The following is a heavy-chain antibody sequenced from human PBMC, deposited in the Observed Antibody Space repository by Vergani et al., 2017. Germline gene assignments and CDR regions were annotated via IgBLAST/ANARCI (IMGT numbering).Heavy chain of an antibody. Sequence: QVQLQQWGAGLLKPSETLSLTCAVYGGSFSGYYWSWIRQPPGKGLEWIGEINHSGSTNYNPSLKSRVTISVDTSKNQFSLKLSSVTAADTAVYYCARGIAYQLLYSYYCYMDVWGKGTTVTVSS. D-gene: IGHD2-2*01. J-gene: IGHJ6*03. CDR3: ARGIAYQLLYSYYCYMDV. CDR2: INHSGST. V-gene: IGHV4-34*01. CDR1: GGSFSGYY.